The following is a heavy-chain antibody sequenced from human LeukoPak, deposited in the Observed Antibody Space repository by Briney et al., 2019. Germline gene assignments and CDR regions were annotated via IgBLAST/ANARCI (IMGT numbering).Heavy chain of an antibody. CDR3: TRAEGDFWSGYYSFDY. CDR2: ISWNSGSI. Sequence: GGSLRLSCAASGFTFDDYAMHWVRQAPGKGLEWVSGISWNSGSIGYADSVKGRFTISRDNAKNSLYLQMNSLKTEDTAVYYCTRAEGDFWSGYYSFDYWGQGTLVTVSS. CDR1: GFTFDDYA. J-gene: IGHJ4*02. D-gene: IGHD3-3*01. V-gene: IGHV3-9*01.